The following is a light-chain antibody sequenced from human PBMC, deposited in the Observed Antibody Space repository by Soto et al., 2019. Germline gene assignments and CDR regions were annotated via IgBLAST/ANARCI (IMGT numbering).Light chain of an antibody. CDR1: TGAVTSNHH. V-gene: IGLV7-46*01. CDR2: DTS. Sequence: QAVVTQEPSLTVSPGGTVTLTCSSSTGAVTSNHHPYWFQQKAGQAPRTLIYDTSNKHSWTPARFSGSLLGDKAALTLPGAQPEDEAQYYCLLSYNAARVFGGGTKLTVL. J-gene: IGLJ2*01. CDR3: LLSYNAARV.